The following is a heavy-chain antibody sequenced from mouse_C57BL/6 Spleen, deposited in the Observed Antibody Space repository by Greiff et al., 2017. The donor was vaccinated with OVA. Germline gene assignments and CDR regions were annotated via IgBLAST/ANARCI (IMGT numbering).Heavy chain of an antibody. V-gene: IGHV5-9*01. J-gene: IGHJ2*01. Sequence: VQLKESGGGLVKPGGSLKLSCAASGFTFSSYTMSWVRQTPEKRLEWVATISGGGGNTYYPDSVKGRFTISRDNAKNTLYLQMSSLRSEDTALYYCARLGGTAQAFDYWGQGTTLTVSS. CDR3: ARLGGTAQAFDY. CDR1: GFTFSSYT. D-gene: IGHD3-2*02. CDR2: ISGGGGNT.